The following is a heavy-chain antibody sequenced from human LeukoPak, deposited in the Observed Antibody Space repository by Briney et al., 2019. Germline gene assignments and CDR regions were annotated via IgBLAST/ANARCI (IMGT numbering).Heavy chain of an antibody. D-gene: IGHD3-10*01. J-gene: IGHJ4*02. CDR3: ARGLGSGSSPFDY. Sequence: GGSLRLSCAASEFIVNNNYMTWVRQAPGKGLEWVSVIYSGGNTYYEDSVKGRFTIFRDNSKNSLYLQMNSLRAEDTAVYYCARGLGSGSSPFDYWGQGTLVTVSS. CDR2: IYSGGNT. CDR1: EFIVNNNY. V-gene: IGHV3-53*01.